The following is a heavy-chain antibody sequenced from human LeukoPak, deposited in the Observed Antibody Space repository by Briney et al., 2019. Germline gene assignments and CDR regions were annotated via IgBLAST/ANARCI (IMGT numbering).Heavy chain of an antibody. V-gene: IGHV1-69*04. CDR2: IIPILGIA. CDR3: ARDRYGDYAIDY. CDR1: GGTFSSYA. D-gene: IGHD4-17*01. Sequence: ASVKVSCKASGGTFSSYAISWVRQAPGQGLEWVGRIIPILGIANYAQKFQGRVTITADKSTSTAYMELSSLRSEDTAVYYCARDRYGDYAIDYWGQGTLVTVSS. J-gene: IGHJ4*02.